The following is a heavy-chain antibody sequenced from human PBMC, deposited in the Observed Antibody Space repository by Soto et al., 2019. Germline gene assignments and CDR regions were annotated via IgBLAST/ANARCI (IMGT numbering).Heavy chain of an antibody. J-gene: IGHJ4*02. CDR3: TRVGGYYGDYPNFDY. CDR2: IYYSGST. D-gene: IGHD4-17*01. V-gene: IGHV4-31*03. CDR1: GGSISSGGYY. Sequence: SETLSLTCTVSGGSISSGGYYWSWIRQHPGKGLEWIGYIYYSGSTYFNPSLKSRLTISVDTSKNQVSLKLSSVTAADTAVYYCTRVGGYYGDYPNFDYWGQGALVTVSS.